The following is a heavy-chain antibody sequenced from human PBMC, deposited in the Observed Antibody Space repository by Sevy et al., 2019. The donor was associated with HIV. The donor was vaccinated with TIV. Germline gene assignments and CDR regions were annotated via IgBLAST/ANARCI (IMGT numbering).Heavy chain of an antibody. J-gene: IGHJ6*02. CDR2: ISWNSGSI. Sequence: GGSLRLSCAASGFTFDDYAMHWVRQAPGKGLEWVSGISWNSGSIGYADSVKGRFTISRDNAKNSLYLQMNSLRAEDMALYYCAKDHCSSTSCSRGYGMDVWGQGTKVTVSS. D-gene: IGHD2-2*01. CDR1: GFTFDDYA. CDR3: AKDHCSSTSCSRGYGMDV. V-gene: IGHV3-9*03.